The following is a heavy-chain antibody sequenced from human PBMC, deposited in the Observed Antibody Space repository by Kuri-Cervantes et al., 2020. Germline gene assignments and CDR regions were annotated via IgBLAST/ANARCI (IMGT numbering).Heavy chain of an antibody. D-gene: IGHD1/OR15-1a*01. V-gene: IGHV1-18*01. J-gene: IGHJ6*02. CDR3: ARAIGRGTYYYYGMDV. Sequence: ASVKVSCKASGYTFTSYGISWVRQAPGQGLEWMGWISAYNGNTNYAQKLQGRVTMTTDTSTSTAYMELRSLRSDDTAVYYCARAIGRGTYYYYGMDVWGQGTTVTVSS. CDR1: GYTFTSYG. CDR2: ISAYNGNT.